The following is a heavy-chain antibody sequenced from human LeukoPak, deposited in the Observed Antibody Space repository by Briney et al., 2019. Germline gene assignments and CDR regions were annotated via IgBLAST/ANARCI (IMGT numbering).Heavy chain of an antibody. Sequence: GGSLRLSCAASGFPFSTYWISWVRQAPGKGLQWVANINQDGREENSVDSVKGRFTLSRDNAKNSLYLQMNSLRGEDTAVYYCARDLTGPYFYYGMDVWGQGTTVTVSS. CDR2: INQDGREE. CDR3: ARDLTGPYFYYGMDV. V-gene: IGHV3-7*01. CDR1: GFPFSTYW. J-gene: IGHJ6*02.